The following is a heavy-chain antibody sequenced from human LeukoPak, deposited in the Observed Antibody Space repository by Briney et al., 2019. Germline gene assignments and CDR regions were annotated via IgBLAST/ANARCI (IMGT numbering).Heavy chain of an antibody. V-gene: IGHV4-34*01. J-gene: IGHJ3*02. CDR2: INHSGST. Sequence: SETLSLTCAVYGGSFSGYYWSWIRQPPGKGLEWIGEINHSGSTNYNPSLKSRVTISVDTSKNQFSLKLSSVTAADTAVYYCARDSGYCSSTSCPSPSYWAFDIWGQGTMVTVSS. CDR1: GGSFSGYY. D-gene: IGHD2-2*01. CDR3: ARDSGYCSSTSCPSPSYWAFDI.